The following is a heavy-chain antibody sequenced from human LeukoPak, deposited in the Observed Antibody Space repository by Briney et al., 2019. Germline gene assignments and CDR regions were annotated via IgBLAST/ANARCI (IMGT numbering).Heavy chain of an antibody. V-gene: IGHV1-2*04. CDR1: GYTFTSYA. J-gene: IGHJ5*02. CDR3: AREAVNGFDP. Sequence: ASVKVSCTASGYTFTSYAMHWVRQAPGQGLEWMGWINPNSGGTNYAQKFQGWVTMTRDTSISTAYMELSRLRSDDTAVYYCAREAVNGFDPWGQGTLVTVSS. CDR2: INPNSGGT.